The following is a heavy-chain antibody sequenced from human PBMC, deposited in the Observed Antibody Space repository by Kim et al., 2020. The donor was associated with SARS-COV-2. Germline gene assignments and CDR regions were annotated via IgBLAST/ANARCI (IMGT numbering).Heavy chain of an antibody. CDR3: AREPPYGGTDY. J-gene: IGHJ4*02. V-gene: IGHV7-4-1*02. CDR2: P. D-gene: IGHD4-17*01. Sequence: PTYAQGFTGRFVFSLDTSVSTAYLQISSLKAEDTAVYYCAREPPYGGTDYWGQGTLVTVSS.